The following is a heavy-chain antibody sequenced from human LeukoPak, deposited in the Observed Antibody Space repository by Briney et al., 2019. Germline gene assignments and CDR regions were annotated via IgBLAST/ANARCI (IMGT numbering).Heavy chain of an antibody. J-gene: IGHJ5*02. D-gene: IGHD2-2*01. CDR1: GGSISSYY. Sequence: SETLSLTCTVSGGSISSYYWSWIRQPPGKGLEWIGYIYYSGSTNYNPSLKSRVTMSVDTSKNQFSLKLSSVTAADTAVYYCARDASTLLGYCSSTSCYAGAYNWFDPWGQGTLVTVSS. CDR3: ARDASTLLGYCSSTSCYAGAYNWFDP. V-gene: IGHV4-59*12. CDR2: IYYSGST.